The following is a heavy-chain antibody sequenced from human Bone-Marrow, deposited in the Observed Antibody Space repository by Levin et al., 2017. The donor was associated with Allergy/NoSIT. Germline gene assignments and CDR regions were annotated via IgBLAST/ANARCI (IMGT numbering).Heavy chain of an antibody. CDR1: GYNFTKHY. CDR2: IYPGDSKS. J-gene: IGHJ6*02. CDR3: AKLVKTYYYDSHSYFYYYFMDV. V-gene: IGHV5-51*01. D-gene: IGHD3-22*01. Sequence: GESLKISCKGFGYNFTKHYIGWVRQMPGKGLEWMGIIYPGDSKSIYSPSFRGRVTISADKSIDTAYLQWSRLEASDTAMYFCAKLVKTYYYDSHSYFYYYFMDVWGQGTTVIVSS.